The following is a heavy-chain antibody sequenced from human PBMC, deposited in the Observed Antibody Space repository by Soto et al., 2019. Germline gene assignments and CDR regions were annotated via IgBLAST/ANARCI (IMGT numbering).Heavy chain of an antibody. D-gene: IGHD3-9*01. V-gene: IGHV4-61*01. CDR3: ARSDFDWLPYYFDY. CDR1: GGSVSSGSYY. CDR2: IYYSGST. Sequence: QVQLQESGPGLVKPSETLSLTCTVSGGSVSSGSYYWSWIRQPPGKGLEWIGYIYYSGSTNYNPSLKSRVTISVDTSKNQFSLKLSSVTAADTAVYYCARSDFDWLPYYFDYWGQGTLVTVSS. J-gene: IGHJ4*02.